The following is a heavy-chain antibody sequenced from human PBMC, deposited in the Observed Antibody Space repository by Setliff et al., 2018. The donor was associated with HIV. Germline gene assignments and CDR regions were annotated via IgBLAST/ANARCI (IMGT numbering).Heavy chain of an antibody. CDR2: INSDGSGT. D-gene: IGHD2-15*01. J-gene: IGHJ5*02. CDR3: ATLRGDCSGGSCP. CDR1: GFTFSSYW. V-gene: IGHV3-74*01. Sequence: GGSLRLSCAASGFTFSSYWMHWVRQAPGTGLVWVSRINSDGSGTSYADSVKGRFSISRDKAKNTLYLQMNSLRVEDTAMYYCATLRGDCSGGSCPWGQGTLVTVSS.